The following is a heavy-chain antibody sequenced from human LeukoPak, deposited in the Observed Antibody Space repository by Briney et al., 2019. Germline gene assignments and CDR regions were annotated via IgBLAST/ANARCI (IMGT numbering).Heavy chain of an antibody. CDR3: ARDPDYGSYFDY. J-gene: IGHJ4*02. D-gene: IGHD4-17*01. Sequence: PGRSLRLSCAASGFTFSSYAMHWVRQAPGKGLEWVAVISYDGNSEYYADSVQGRFTIPRDNFKHTLYLQMNSLRVEDTAVYYCARDPDYGSYFDYWGQGTLATVSS. CDR1: GFTFSSYA. CDR2: ISYDGNSE. V-gene: IGHV3-30-3*01.